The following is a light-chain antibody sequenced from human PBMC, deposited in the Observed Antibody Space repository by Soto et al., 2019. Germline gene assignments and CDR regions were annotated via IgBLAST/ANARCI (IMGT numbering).Light chain of an antibody. J-gene: IGKJ1*01. Sequence: ESVLTQSPGTLSLSPGEKATLSCRASQSVSSSYLAWYQQKPGQAPRLLIYGASSRATGIPDRFSGSGSGTDFTLIFIILDPEDFAVYYCQQFGSSSWTFGQGTKVDIK. CDR1: QSVSSSY. CDR3: QQFGSSSWT. CDR2: GAS. V-gene: IGKV3-20*01.